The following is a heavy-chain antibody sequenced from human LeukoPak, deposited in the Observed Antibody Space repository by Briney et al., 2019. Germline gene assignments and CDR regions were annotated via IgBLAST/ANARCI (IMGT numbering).Heavy chain of an antibody. Sequence: GASVKVSCKASGYTFTSYDINWVRQATGQGLEWMGWMNPNSGNTGYAQKFQGRVTMTRNTSISTAYMELSSLRSEDTAVYYCASGPIKNSLNYDFWRGDAFDIWGQGTMVTVSS. V-gene: IGHV1-8*01. J-gene: IGHJ3*02. D-gene: IGHD3-3*01. CDR3: ASGPIKNSLNYDFWRGDAFDI. CDR1: GYTFTSYD. CDR2: MNPNSGNT.